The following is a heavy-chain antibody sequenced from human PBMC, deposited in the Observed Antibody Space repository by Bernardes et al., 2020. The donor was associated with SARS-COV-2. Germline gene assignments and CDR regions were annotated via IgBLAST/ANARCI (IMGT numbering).Heavy chain of an antibody. V-gene: IGHV4-39*02. D-gene: IGHD3-3*01. CDR2: IHNSGSS. J-gene: IGHJ4*02. Sequence: SETLSLTCSVSGGSITSSSHYWGWIRQTPGKELEWIRSIHNSGSSKYNPSLKSRLTISVDTFKNQFSLKVNSVTAADTAVYYCARGGQEYDDFWSGYVWGQGTLVTVSP. CDR3: ARGGQEYDDFWSGYV. CDR1: GGSITSSSHY.